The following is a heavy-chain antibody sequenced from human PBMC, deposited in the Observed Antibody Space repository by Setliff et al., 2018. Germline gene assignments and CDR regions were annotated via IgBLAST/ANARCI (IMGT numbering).Heavy chain of an antibody. Sequence: ASVKVSCKASGYTFTTHGISWVRQAPGQGLEWMGWISTDDGDTNFAQNFQGRVTLTTDTSTGTAYMELRSLTFDDTAVYYCARDWFCSGGDCSDVFDFWGQGTMVTVSS. J-gene: IGHJ3*01. V-gene: IGHV1-18*01. CDR2: ISTDDGDT. CDR1: GYTFTTHG. D-gene: IGHD2-21*02. CDR3: ARDWFCSGGDCSDVFDF.